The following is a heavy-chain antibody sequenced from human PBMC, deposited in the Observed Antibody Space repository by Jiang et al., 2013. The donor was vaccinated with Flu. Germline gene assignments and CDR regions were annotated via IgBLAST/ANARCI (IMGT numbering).Heavy chain of an antibody. CDR1: GGSISSSNW. D-gene: IGHD6-13*01. CDR2: IYHSGST. CDR3: AVLKQLAKNYFDY. J-gene: IGHJ4*02. V-gene: IGHV4-4*02. Sequence: PGLVKPSGTLSLTCAVSGGSISSSNWWSWVRQPPGKGLEWIGEIYHSGSTNYNPSLKSRVTISVDKSKNQFSLKLSSVTAADTAVYYCAVLKQLAKNYFDYWGQGTLVTVSS.